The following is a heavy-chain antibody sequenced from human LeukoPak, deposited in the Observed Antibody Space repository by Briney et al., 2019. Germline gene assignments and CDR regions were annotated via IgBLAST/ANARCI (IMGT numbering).Heavy chain of an antibody. J-gene: IGHJ4*02. CDR2: IYYSGST. V-gene: IGHV4-59*01. CDR1: GGSIRSYY. CDR3: ARVAYTWNGPYYFDY. D-gene: IGHD1-20*01. Sequence: SETLSLTCTVSGGSIRSYYWSWIRQPPGKGLEWVGYIYYSGSTSYNPSLKSRVTISVDTSKNQFSLKLSSVTAADTAVYYCARVAYTWNGPYYFDYWGQGTLVTVSS.